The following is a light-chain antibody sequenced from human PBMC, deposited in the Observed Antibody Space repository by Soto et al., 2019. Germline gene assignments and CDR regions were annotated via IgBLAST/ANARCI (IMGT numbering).Light chain of an antibody. CDR2: GAS. CDR1: QSISSN. Sequence: EIVMTQSPATTSVSPEERATLSCRASQSISSNLASYQQKPAQAPRLLISGASTRATGIPARFSGSGSGTDFSLIISSVQSEDLAVDYCQQFHDWPITFGPGTKGDS. CDR3: QQFHDWPIT. J-gene: IGKJ3*01. V-gene: IGKV3-15*01.